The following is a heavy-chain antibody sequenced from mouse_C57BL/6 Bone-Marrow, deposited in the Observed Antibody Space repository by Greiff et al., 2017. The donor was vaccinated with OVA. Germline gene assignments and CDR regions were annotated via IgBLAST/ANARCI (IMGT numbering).Heavy chain of an antibody. D-gene: IGHD1-1*01. Sequence: VTLKVSVAELVRPGASVKLSCTASGFNIKNTYMHWVKQRPEQGLEWIGRIDPANGNTKYAPKFQGKATITADTSSNTAYLQLSSLTSEDTAIYYCARYRYYGSSLFDYWGQGTTLTVSS. CDR2: IDPANGNT. J-gene: IGHJ2*01. V-gene: IGHV14-3*01. CDR3: ARYRYYGSSLFDY. CDR1: GFNIKNTY.